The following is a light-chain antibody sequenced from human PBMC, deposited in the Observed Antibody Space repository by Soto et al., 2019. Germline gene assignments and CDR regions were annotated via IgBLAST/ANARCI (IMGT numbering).Light chain of an antibody. CDR2: EVS. CDR3: SSFASSATLV. CDR1: SSDIGYHNR. Sequence: QSALTQPPSVSGSPGQSVTISCTGTSSDIGYHNRVSWYQQPPGTAPKLMIYEVSTRYSGVPDRFSGSKSGNTASLTISGLQAEEEADYYCSSFASSATLVFGGGTKLTVL. V-gene: IGLV2-18*02. J-gene: IGLJ3*02.